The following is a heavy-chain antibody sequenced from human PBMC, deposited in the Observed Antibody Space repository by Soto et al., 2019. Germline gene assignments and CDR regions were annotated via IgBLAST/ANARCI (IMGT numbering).Heavy chain of an antibody. CDR1: GFTFSSYS. CDR3: ARGSLVVVPAARGYYYGMDV. D-gene: IGHD2-2*01. CDR2: ISSSSSYI. J-gene: IGHJ6*02. V-gene: IGHV3-21*01. Sequence: GGSLRLSCAASGFTFSSYSINWVRQAPGKGLEWVSSISSSSSYIYYADSVKGRFTISRDNAKNSLYLQMNSLRAEDTAVYYCARGSLVVVPAARGYYYGMDVWGQGTTVTVSS.